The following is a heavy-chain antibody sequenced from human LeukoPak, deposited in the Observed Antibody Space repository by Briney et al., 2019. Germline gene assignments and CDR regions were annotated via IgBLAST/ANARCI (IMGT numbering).Heavy chain of an antibody. CDR2: ISYDGNTI. D-gene: IGHD1-26*01. Sequence: GRSLRLSCAASGFSFSNYGMHWVRQAPGKGLEWLTVISYDGNTIYYADSVKGRFTISRDNSKNTLYLQMNSLRIEDTAVYYCAKDLSVVGAHDSFDVWGQGTMVTVSS. J-gene: IGHJ3*01. V-gene: IGHV3-30*18. CDR1: GFSFSNYG. CDR3: AKDLSVVGAHDSFDV.